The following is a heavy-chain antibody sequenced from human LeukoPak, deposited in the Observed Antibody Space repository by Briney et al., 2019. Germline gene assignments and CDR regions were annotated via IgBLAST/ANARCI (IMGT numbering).Heavy chain of an antibody. CDR1: GYTFTSYA. CDR3: ARVPDYYYYYMDV. Sequence: ASVKVSCKASGYTFTSYAMHWVRQAPGQRLEWMGWINAGNGNTKYSQKFQGRVTITRDTSASTAYMELSRLRSDDTAVYYCARVPDYYYYYMDVWGKGTTVTVSS. CDR2: INAGNGNT. J-gene: IGHJ6*03. V-gene: IGHV1-3*01.